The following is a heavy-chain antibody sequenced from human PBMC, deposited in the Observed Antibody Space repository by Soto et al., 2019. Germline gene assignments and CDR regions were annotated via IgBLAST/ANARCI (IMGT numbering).Heavy chain of an antibody. CDR2: IYYSGST. J-gene: IGHJ5*02. Sequence: SETLSLTCTDSAGSITSSSYYWGGLRPPPGKGLEWIGSIYYSGSTYYNPSLKSRVTISVDTSKNQFSLKLSSVTAADMAVYYCARGPRITGTVFDPWGQGTLVTVSS. D-gene: IGHD1-20*01. V-gene: IGHV4-39*01. CDR3: ARGPRITGTVFDP. CDR1: AGSITSSSYY.